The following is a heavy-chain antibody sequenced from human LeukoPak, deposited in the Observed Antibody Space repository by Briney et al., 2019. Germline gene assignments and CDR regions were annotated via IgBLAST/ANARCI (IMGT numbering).Heavy chain of an antibody. Sequence: PGGSLRLSCAASGFTFSSYAMHWVRQAPGKGLEWVAVISYDGSDKYYADSVKGRFTVSRDNSKNTLYLQMDSLRPEDAAVYYCAKDRGSYIYGSGRYSNAGHFDYWGQGTLVTVSS. V-gene: IGHV3-30*04. J-gene: IGHJ4*02. CDR3: AKDRGSYIYGSGRYSNAGHFDY. CDR2: ISYDGSDK. CDR1: GFTFSSYA. D-gene: IGHD3-10*01.